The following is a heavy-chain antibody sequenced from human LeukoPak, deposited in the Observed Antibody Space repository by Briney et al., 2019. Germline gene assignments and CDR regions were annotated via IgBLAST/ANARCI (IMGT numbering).Heavy chain of an antibody. CDR3: AKVRDYYGSGSYPFDY. V-gene: IGHV3-23*01. Sequence: GGSLRLSCAASGFTFSSYSMNWVRQAPGKGLEWVSAISGSGGSTYYADSVKGRFTISRDNSKNTLYLQMNSLRAEDTAVYYCAKVRDYYGSGSYPFDYWGQGTLVTVSS. J-gene: IGHJ4*02. CDR2: ISGSGGST. CDR1: GFTFSSYS. D-gene: IGHD3-10*01.